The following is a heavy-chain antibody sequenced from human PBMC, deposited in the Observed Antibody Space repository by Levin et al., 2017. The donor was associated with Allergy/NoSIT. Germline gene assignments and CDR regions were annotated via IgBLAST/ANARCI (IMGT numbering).Heavy chain of an antibody. V-gene: IGHV3-74*01. CDR3: AREDVAASGYFDY. CDR2: SNSDGRTT. CDR1: GFTFSSYW. J-gene: IGHJ4*02. D-gene: IGHD6-13*01. Sequence: AGGSLRLSCAASGFTFSSYWMHWVRQAPGKGLVWVSRSNSDGRTTSYADSVKGRFTISRDNAKNTLYLQMNSLRAEDTAVYYCAREDVAASGYFDYWGQGTLVTVSS.